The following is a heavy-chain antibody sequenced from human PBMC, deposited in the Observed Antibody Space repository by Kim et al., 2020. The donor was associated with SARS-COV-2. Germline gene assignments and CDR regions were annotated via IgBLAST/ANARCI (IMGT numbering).Heavy chain of an antibody. CDR1: GGSISSYY. CDR3: ARVRIYDILTGYRSHPNWYCDL. CDR2: IYYSGST. Sequence: SETLSLTCTVSGGSISSYYWSWIRQPPGKGLEWIGYIYYSGSTNYNPSLKSRVTISVDTSKNQFSLKLSSVTAADTAVYYCARVRIYDILTGYRSHPNWYCDLWGRGTLVTVSS. V-gene: IGHV4-59*01. D-gene: IGHD3-9*01. J-gene: IGHJ2*01.